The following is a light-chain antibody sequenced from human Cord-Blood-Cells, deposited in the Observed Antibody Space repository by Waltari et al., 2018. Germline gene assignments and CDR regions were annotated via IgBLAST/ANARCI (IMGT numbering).Light chain of an antibody. J-gene: IGLJ2*01. CDR3: SSYTSSSTV. Sequence: SALTQPASVSGYPGQSITISCTGTSSDVGGYNYVSWYQQHPGKAPKLMIYDVSNRPSGVSNRFSGSKSGNTASLTISGLQAEDEADYYCSSYTSSSTVFGGGTKLTVL. CDR1: SSDVGGYNY. CDR2: DVS. V-gene: IGLV2-14*01.